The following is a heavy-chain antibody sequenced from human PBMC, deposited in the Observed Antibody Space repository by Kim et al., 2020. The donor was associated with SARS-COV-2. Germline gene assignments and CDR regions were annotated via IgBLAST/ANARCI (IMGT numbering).Heavy chain of an antibody. CDR3: AKDGAAVYDYIWGSYRSYYSYGMDV. CDR1: GFTFSSYG. D-gene: IGHD3-16*02. CDR2: IWYDGSNK. V-gene: IGHV3-33*06. J-gene: IGHJ6*02. Sequence: GGSLRLSCAASGFTFSSYGMHWVRQAPGKGLEWVAVIWYDGSNKYYADSVKGRFTISRDNSKNTLYLQMNSLRAEDTAVYYCAKDGAAVYDYIWGSYRSYYSYGMDVWGQGTTVTVSS.